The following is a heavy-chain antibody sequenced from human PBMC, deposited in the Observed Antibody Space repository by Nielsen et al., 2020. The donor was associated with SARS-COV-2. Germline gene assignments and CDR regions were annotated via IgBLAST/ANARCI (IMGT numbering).Heavy chain of an antibody. CDR1: GGSISSYY. CDR2: IYYSGST. Sequence: SETLSLTCTVSGGSISSYYWSWIRQPPGKGLEWIGYIYYSGSTNYNPSLKSRVTISVDTSKNQFSLKLSSVTAADTAVYYCARGRRAHILTVTFFDYWGQGTLVTVSS. J-gene: IGHJ4*02. D-gene: IGHD4-11*01. CDR3: ARGRRAHILTVTFFDY. V-gene: IGHV4-59*01.